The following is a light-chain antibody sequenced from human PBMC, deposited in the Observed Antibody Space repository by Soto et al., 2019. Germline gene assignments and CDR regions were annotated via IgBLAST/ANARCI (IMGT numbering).Light chain of an antibody. Sequence: QSALTQPASVSGSPGQSITISCTGTSSDVGGYNYVSWYQQHPGKAPKLMIYEVSNRPSGVSNRFSDSKSDNTASLTISGLQAEDEADYYCSSYTTSSTYVFGTGTKVTVL. CDR3: SSYTTSSTYV. CDR1: SSDVGGYNY. CDR2: EVS. J-gene: IGLJ1*01. V-gene: IGLV2-14*01.